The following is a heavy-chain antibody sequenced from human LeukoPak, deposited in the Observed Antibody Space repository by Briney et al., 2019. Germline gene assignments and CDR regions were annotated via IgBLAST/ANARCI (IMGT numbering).Heavy chain of an antibody. CDR3: ARGGRGYGDVPLWY. CDR1: GGSFSGYY. J-gene: IGHJ4*02. D-gene: IGHD4-17*01. V-gene: IGHV4-34*01. CDR2: INHSGST. Sequence: KPSETLSLTCAVYGGSFSGYYWSWIRQPPGKGLEWIGEINHSGSTNYNPSLKSRVTIPVDTSKNQFSLKLSSVTAADTAVYYCARGGRGYGDVPLWYWGQGTLVTVSS.